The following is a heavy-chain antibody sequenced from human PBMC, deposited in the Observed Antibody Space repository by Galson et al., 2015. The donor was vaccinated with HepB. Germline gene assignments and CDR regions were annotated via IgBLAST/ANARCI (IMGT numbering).Heavy chain of an antibody. CDR1: GGFIRNSTFY. Sequence: SETLSLTCNVSGGFIRNSTFYWGWIRQPPGKGLEWIVTMYLGGTTYYNSSLKSRLNISVETSKNRFSLKLSSVTAADTALYYCAIHSSSSASGFSFDYWGPGTLVTVSS. J-gene: IGHJ4*02. CDR3: AIHSSSSASGFSFDY. D-gene: IGHD6-6*01. V-gene: IGHV4-39*01. CDR2: MYLGGTT.